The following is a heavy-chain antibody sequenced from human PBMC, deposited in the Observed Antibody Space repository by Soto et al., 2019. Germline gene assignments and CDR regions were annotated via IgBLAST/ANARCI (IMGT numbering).Heavy chain of an antibody. D-gene: IGHD3-22*01. V-gene: IGHV3-23*01. Sequence: GGSLRISCAACGVTFNKSVVGWVCKDPARGLEWFSAISGGGGDTYYAESVAGRFTISRDNSNNMLYLQMTSLRAEDTAIYYCAKGSANSRPYYFDFWGRGTLVTVSS. CDR1: GVTFNKSV. J-gene: IGHJ4*02. CDR2: ISGGGGDT. CDR3: AKGSANSRPYYFDF.